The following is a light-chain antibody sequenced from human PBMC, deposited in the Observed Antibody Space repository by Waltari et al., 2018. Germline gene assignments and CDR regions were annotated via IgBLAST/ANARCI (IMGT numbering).Light chain of an antibody. CDR1: QSISSY. J-gene: IGKJ1*01. Sequence: DIQMTQSPSSLSASVGDRVTITCRASQSISSYLNWYQQKPGKAPKLLIYAASSLQSGVPSRFSGSGSGTDFTLTIDRLEPEDFAVYYCQQYGNAPRTFGQGTKVEIE. CDR2: AAS. CDR3: QQYGNAPRT. V-gene: IGKV1-39*01.